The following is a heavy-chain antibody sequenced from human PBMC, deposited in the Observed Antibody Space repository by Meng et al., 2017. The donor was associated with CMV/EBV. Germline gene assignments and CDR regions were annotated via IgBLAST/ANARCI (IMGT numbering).Heavy chain of an antibody. V-gene: IGHV4-39*07. Sequence: GSLRLSCTVSGGSISSSSYYWGWIRQPPGKGLEWIGSIYYSGSTYYNPSLKSRVTISVDTSKNQFSLKLSSVTAADTAVYYCARDQIFGLVIIDYWGQGALVTVSS. CDR3: ARDQIFGLVIIDY. CDR2: IYYSGST. D-gene: IGHD3/OR15-3a*01. CDR1: GGSISSSSYY. J-gene: IGHJ4*02.